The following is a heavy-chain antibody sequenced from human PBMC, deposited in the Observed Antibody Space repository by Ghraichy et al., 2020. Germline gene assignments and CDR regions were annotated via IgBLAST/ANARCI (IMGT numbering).Heavy chain of an antibody. CDR1: GFTFRSYS. CDR2: ISSSSSTI. CDR3: ARGYYDILTGYNTDNYFDY. Sequence: GALRLSCAASGFTFRSYSINWVRQAPGKGLEWVSYISSSSSTIYYADSVKGRFTISRDTAKNSLYLQMNSLRDEDTAVYYCARGYYDILTGYNTDNYFDYWGQGTLVTVSS. V-gene: IGHV3-48*02. J-gene: IGHJ4*02. D-gene: IGHD3-9*01.